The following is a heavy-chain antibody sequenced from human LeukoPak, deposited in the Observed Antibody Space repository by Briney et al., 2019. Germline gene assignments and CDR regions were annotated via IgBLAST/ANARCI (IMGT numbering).Heavy chain of an antibody. CDR3: ARQQYYDILTGKGGYGMDV. Sequence: SETLSLTCSVSGGSISSSSYYWGWIRQPPGKGLEWIGNIYYSGSTYCNPSLKSRFTISVDTSKNQLSLKLPSVTAADTAVYYCARQQYYDILTGKGGYGMDVWGQGTTVTVSS. CDR1: GGSISSSSYY. CDR2: IYYSGST. V-gene: IGHV4-39*01. D-gene: IGHD3-9*01. J-gene: IGHJ6*02.